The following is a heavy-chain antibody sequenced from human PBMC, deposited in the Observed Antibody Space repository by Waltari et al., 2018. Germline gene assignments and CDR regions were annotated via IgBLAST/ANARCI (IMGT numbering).Heavy chain of an antibody. CDR2: IYHSGST. V-gene: IGHV4-38-2*01. Sequence: QVQLQESGPGLVKPSETLSLTCAVSGYSISSGYYWGWIRQPPGKGLEWIGSIYHSGSTYYNPSLKSRVTISVDTSKNQFSLKLSSVTAADTAVYYCARHDPKAVANYWGQGTLVTVSS. J-gene: IGHJ4*02. D-gene: IGHD6-19*01. CDR1: GYSISSGYY. CDR3: ARHDPKAVANY.